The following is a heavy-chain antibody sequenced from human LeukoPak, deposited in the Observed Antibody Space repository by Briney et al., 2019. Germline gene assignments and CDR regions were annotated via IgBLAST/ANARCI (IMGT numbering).Heavy chain of an antibody. CDR3: ARVRRDGYNSLFDY. CDR2: INPNSGGT. Sequence: ASVKVSCKASGYTFTGYYMHWVRQAPGQGLEWMVRINPNSGGTNYAQKFQGRVTMTRDTSISTAYMELSRLRSDDTAVYYCARVRRDGYNSLFDYWGQGTLVTVSS. CDR1: GYTFTGYY. V-gene: IGHV1-2*06. D-gene: IGHD5-24*01. J-gene: IGHJ4*02.